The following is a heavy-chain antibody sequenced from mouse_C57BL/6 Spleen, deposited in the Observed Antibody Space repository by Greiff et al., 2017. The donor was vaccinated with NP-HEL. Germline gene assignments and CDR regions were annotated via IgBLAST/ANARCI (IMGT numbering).Heavy chain of an antibody. D-gene: IGHD1-1*01. Sequence: QVQLKQPGAELVKPGASVKLSCKASGYTFTSYWMHWVKQRPGQGLEWIGMIHPNSGSTNYNEKFKSKATLTVDKSSSTAYMQLSSLTSEDSAVYYCARFYYGSEYWYFDVWGTGTTVTVSS. CDR1: GYTFTSYW. J-gene: IGHJ1*03. CDR2: IHPNSGST. V-gene: IGHV1-64*01. CDR3: ARFYYGSEYWYFDV.